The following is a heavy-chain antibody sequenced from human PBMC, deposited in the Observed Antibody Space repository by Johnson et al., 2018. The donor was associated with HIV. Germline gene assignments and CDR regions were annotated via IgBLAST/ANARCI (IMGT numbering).Heavy chain of an antibody. J-gene: IGHJ3*02. CDR2: IKEDSSEK. CDR3: AREKKATMIVVVITTGGAFDI. V-gene: IGHV3-7*01. CDR1: GFIFNDYW. D-gene: IGHD3-22*01. Sequence: VQLVESGGGLVQPGGSLRLSCSASGFIFNDYWMSWVRQSPGKGLEFVANIKEDSSEKYYVDSVKGRFTSSRDSAKNSLYLQMNSLRDEDTAVYYCAREKKATMIVVVITTGGAFDIWGQGTMVTVSS.